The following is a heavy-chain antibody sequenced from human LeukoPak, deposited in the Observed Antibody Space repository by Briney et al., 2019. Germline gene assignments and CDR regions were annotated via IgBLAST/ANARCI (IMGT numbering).Heavy chain of an antibody. CDR3: AREYTVYDSSGYYQDY. Sequence: ASVKVSCKASGYTFTSYYMHWVRQAPGQGLEWMGIINPSGGSTSYAQKFQGRVTMTRDTSTSTVYMELSSLRSEDTAVYYCAREYTVYDSSGYYQDYWGQGTLVTVSS. D-gene: IGHD3-22*01. CDR2: INPSGGST. CDR1: GYTFTSYY. J-gene: IGHJ4*02. V-gene: IGHV1-46*01.